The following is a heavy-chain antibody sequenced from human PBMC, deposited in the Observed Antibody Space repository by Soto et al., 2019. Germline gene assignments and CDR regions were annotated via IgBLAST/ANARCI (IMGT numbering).Heavy chain of an antibody. CDR1: GDTFTSYD. CDR2: MNPNSGNT. CDR3: ARVHRGEYRFRRGYFDY. Sequence: VASVKVSCKASGDTFTSYDINWVRQATGQGLEWMGWMNPNSGNTDYAQKFQGRVTMTTNTSTSTAYMELRSLRSDDTAVYYCARVHRGEYRFRRGYFDYWGPGTLGTV. V-gene: IGHV1-8*01. D-gene: IGHD3-16*01. J-gene: IGHJ4*02.